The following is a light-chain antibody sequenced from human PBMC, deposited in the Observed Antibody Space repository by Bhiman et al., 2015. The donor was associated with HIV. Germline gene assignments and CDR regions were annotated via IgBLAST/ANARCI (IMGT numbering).Light chain of an antibody. CDR2: DVT. CDR1: RGEIGGHTY. Sequence: QSALTQPASVSGSPGQSVTISCTGTRGEIGGHTYVSWYQQYSGKGPKLILFDVTSRPLGVSNRFSGSKSGSTASLTISGLQAEDEADYYCCSYGFSSNLPFIFGTATTVTVL. J-gene: IGLJ1*01. V-gene: IGLV2-14*03. CDR3: CSYGFSSNLPFI.